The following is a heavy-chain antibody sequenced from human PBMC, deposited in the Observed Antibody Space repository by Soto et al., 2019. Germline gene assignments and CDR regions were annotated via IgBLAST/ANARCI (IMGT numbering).Heavy chain of an antibody. D-gene: IGHD3-3*01. J-gene: IGHJ6*02. V-gene: IGHV1-58*01. CDR2: IVVGSGNT. CDR1: GFTFTSSA. Sequence: ASVKVSCKASGFTFTSSAVHWVRQARGQRLEWIGWIVVGSGNTNYAQKFQERVTITRDMSTSTAYMELSSLRSEDTAVYYCAAEVWSGYWRYYYGMDVWGQGTTVTVSS. CDR3: AAEVWSGYWRYYYGMDV.